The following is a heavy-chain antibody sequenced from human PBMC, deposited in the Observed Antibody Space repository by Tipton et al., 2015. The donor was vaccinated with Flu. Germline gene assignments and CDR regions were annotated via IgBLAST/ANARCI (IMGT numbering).Heavy chain of an antibody. Sequence: SLRLSCAASGFAFESYEMNWVRQAPGKGLEWVANIKEDGSERSYVDSVKGRFTISRDNAKDSLYLQMNSLRAEDTAVYYCTRYCSGGSCYSGDYYYHYGMNVWGQGTTVTVSS. J-gene: IGHJ6*02. V-gene: IGHV3-7*01. CDR3: TRYCSGGSCYSGDYYYHYGMNV. D-gene: IGHD2-15*01. CDR1: GFAFESYE. CDR2: IKEDGSER.